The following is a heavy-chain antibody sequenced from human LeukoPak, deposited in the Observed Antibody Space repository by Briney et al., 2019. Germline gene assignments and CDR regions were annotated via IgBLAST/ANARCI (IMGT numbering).Heavy chain of an antibody. CDR2: ISWDGGST. J-gene: IGHJ4*02. V-gene: IGHV3-43D*03. Sequence: PGGSLRLSCAASGFTFDDYAMHWVRQAPGKGLEWVSLISWDGGSTYYADSVKGRFTISRDNSKNSLYLQMNSLRAEDSAFYYCAKAAIRYTSRWNNFDYWGQGTLVTVSS. CDR3: AKAAIRYTSRWNNFDY. CDR1: GFTFDDYA. D-gene: IGHD6-13*01.